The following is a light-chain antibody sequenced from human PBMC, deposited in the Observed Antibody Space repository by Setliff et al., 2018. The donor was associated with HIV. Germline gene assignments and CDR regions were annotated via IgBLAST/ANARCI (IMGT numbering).Light chain of an antibody. CDR2: EVS. J-gene: IGLJ2*01. CDR1: SGDIGGYNY. CDR3: SSNSTSYTWV. V-gene: IGLV2-14*01. Sequence: QSALAQPASVSGSPGQSITISCTGTSGDIGGYNYVSWYQQHPGKAPKLMIHEVSNRPSGVSNRFSGSKSGNTASLTISGLQAEDAADYYCSSNSTSYTWVFGEGTKVTVL.